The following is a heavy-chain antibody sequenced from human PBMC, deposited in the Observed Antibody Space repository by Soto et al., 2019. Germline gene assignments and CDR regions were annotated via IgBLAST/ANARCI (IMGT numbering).Heavy chain of an antibody. CDR3: VSWMSAHFDY. V-gene: IGHV3-23*01. D-gene: IGHD2-2*03. CDR2: ISRDEDNT. Sequence: VLLLESGGGFVQPGGSVRLSCAAPQFTFGGLGLSWVRQSPGRGLEWVATISRDEDNTHYADSVNGRFTISKDRSTNTLHLHMAILRAEDTAMYYCVSWMSAHFDYWGRGTLVTVSS. J-gene: IGHJ4*02. CDR1: QFTFGGLG.